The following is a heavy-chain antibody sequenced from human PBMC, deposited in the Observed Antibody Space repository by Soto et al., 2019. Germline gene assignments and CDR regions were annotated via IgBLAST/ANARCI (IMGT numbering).Heavy chain of an antibody. J-gene: IGHJ6*02. CDR3: AKDRSSYYYDGMDV. D-gene: IGHD3-10*01. Sequence: EVQLVESGGCLVQPGRSLRHSCAASGFTLDDYAMEWVRQASGKGLEWGSGISWNSGSIGYADSVKGRFTISRDNAKNALYLQMNSLRAEVTALYYCAKDRSSYYYDGMDVWGQGTTVTVSS. CDR2: ISWNSGSI. V-gene: IGHV3-9*01. CDR1: GFTLDDYA.